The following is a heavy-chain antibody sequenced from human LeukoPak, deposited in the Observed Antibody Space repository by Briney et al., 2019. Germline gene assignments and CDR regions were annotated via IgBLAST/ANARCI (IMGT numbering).Heavy chain of an antibody. J-gene: IGHJ4*02. CDR1: GGSISSSSYY. CDR2: IYYSGST. V-gene: IGHV4-39*07. CDR3: ARLHVHDNTGREYFDS. Sequence: PSETLSLTCTVSGGSISSSSYYWGWIRQPPGKGLEWIGSIYYSGSTYYNPSLKSRVTMSVDTSKNQISLKLTSVTVADTAVYYCARLHVHDNTGREYFDSWGQGTLVTISS. D-gene: IGHD3-22*01.